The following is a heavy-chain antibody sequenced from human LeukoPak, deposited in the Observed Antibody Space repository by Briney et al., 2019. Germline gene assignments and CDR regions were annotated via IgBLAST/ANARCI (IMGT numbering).Heavy chain of an antibody. CDR3: AREEIAVTARSLDY. CDR2: IYTSGST. V-gene: IGHV4-4*07. D-gene: IGHD6-19*01. J-gene: IGHJ4*02. Sequence: SETLSLTCTVSGGSISSNYWSWIRQPAGKGLEWIGRIYTSGSTNYNPSLKSRVTLSVDTSKNQFSLKLSSVTAADTAMYYCAREEIAVTARSLDYWGQGTLVTVSS. CDR1: GGSISSNY.